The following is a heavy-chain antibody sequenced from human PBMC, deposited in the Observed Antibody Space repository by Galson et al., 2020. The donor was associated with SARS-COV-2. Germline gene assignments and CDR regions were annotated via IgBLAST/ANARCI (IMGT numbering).Heavy chain of an antibody. CDR3: ARGLSNDFSDYDANY. CDR1: GYTFTTYG. J-gene: IGHJ4*02. D-gene: IGHD4-17*01. CDR2: ISDYTGNT. V-gene: IGHV1-18*01. Sequence: ASVKVSCKASGYTFTTYGISWVRQAPGQGHEWMGWISDYTGNTNYAQKLQGRVTLTTDTSTSTAYMELRSLRSDDTAVYYCARGLSNDFSDYDANYWGQGTLVTVSS.